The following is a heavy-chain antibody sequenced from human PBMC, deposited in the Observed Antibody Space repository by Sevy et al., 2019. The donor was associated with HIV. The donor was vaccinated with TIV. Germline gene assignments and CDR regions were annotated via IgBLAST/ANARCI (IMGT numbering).Heavy chain of an antibody. Sequence: GGSLRLSCAASGFTFSSYSMNWVRQAPGKGLEWVSSISSSTSSIYYADLVKGRFTISRDNAKNSLYLQMNSLRAEDTAVYYCARGMVYYGSGSYSDYWGLGTLVTVSS. J-gene: IGHJ4*02. V-gene: IGHV3-21*01. CDR1: GFTFSSYS. CDR3: ARGMVYYGSGSYSDY. CDR2: ISSSTSSI. D-gene: IGHD3-10*01.